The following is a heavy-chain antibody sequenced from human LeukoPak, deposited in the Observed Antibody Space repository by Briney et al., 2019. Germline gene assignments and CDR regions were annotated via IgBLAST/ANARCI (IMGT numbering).Heavy chain of an antibody. CDR1: GYTFTGYY. CDR2: IIPIFGTA. CDR3: ARGYYDILTGYYSDAFDI. Sequence: SVKVSCKASGYTFTGYYIHWVRQAPGQGLEWMGGIIPIFGTANYAQKFQGRVTITADKSTSTAYMELSSLRSEDTAVYYCARGYYDILTGYYSDAFDIWGQGTMVTVSS. D-gene: IGHD3-9*01. J-gene: IGHJ3*02. V-gene: IGHV1-69*06.